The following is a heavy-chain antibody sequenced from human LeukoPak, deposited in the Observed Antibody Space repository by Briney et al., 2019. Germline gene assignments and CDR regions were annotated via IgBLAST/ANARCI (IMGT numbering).Heavy chain of an antibody. CDR3: ARLTRSGTAFDI. Sequence: ASVKVSFKASGYTLTNYYIHWVRPAPGQGLEWMGISNPNGGSTSYAQQFQGRVTMTRDTSTSTVYMELTSLRSEDTALYYCARLTRSGTAFDIWGQGTMVTVSS. CDR1: GYTLTNYY. V-gene: IGHV1-46*01. J-gene: IGHJ3*02. CDR2: SNPNGGST. D-gene: IGHD3-3*01.